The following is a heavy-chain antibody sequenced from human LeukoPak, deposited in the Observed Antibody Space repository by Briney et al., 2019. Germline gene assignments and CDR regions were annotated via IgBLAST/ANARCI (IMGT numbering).Heavy chain of an antibody. J-gene: IGHJ3*02. Sequence: PSQTLSLTCTVSGGSISSGGYYWSWIRQPPGKGLEWIGYIYHSGSTYYNPSLKSRVTISVDRSKNQFSLKLSSVTAADTAVYYCARRRVYSPEEYCSSTSCYYAFDIWGQGTMVTVSS. V-gene: IGHV4-30-2*01. CDR3: ARRRVYSPEEYCSSTSCYYAFDI. D-gene: IGHD2-2*01. CDR2: IYHSGST. CDR1: GGSISSGGYY.